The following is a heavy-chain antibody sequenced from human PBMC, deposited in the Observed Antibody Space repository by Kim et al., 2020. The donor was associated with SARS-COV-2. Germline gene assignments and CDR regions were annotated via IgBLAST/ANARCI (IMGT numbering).Heavy chain of an antibody. V-gene: IGHV3-7*01. CDR3: ARWSVAFDY. Sequence: GRARDYVESMTGRLPISRYNAENALFLQMDSLTAEDTAVYYCARWSVAFDYWGQGTLVTVSS. J-gene: IGHJ4*02. D-gene: IGHD6-19*01. CDR2: GRAR.